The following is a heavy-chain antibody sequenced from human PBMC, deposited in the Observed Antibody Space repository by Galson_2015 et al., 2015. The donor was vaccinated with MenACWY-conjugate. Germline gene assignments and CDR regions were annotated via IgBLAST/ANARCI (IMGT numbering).Heavy chain of an antibody. J-gene: IGHJ6*02. CDR1: GYMFTSYG. Sequence: SVKVSCKASGYMFTSYGISWVRQAPGQGLEWIGRISGKNENTKYAQKFQDRVAVTTDASPTTAYMELTALKFDDTALYYCARDSQYGMDLWGQGTTVIVS. CDR2: ISGKNENT. V-gene: IGHV1-18*01. CDR3: ARDSQYGMDL. D-gene: IGHD2/OR15-2a*01.